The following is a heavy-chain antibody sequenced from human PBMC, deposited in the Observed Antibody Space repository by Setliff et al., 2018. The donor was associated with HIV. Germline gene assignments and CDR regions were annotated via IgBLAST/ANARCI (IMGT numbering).Heavy chain of an antibody. V-gene: IGHV4-34*01. CDR2: INHSGST. CDR3: ARDYYGSGSYYPRGAFDI. CDR1: GGSFSGYY. Sequence: SETLSLTCAVYGGSFSGYYWSWIRQPPGKGLEWIGEINHSGSTNYNPSLKSRVTISVDRSKNQFSLKLSSVTAADTAVYYCARDYYGSGSYYPRGAFDIWGQGTMVTVSS. J-gene: IGHJ3*02. D-gene: IGHD3-10*01.